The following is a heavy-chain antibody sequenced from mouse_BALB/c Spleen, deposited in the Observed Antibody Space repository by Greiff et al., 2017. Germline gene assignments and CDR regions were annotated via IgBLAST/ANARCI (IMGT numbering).Heavy chain of an antibody. V-gene: IGHV1-69*02. CDR1: GYTFTSYW. D-gene: IGHD2-14*01. J-gene: IGHJ4*01. Sequence: QVQLQQPGAELVKPGAPVKLSCKASGYTFTSYWMNWVKQRPGRGLEWIGRIDPSDSETHYNQKFKDKATLTVDKSSSTAYIQLSSLTSEDSAVYYCARSGYRYDAPYYAMDYWGQGTSVTVSS. CDR3: ARSGYRYDAPYYAMDY. CDR2: IDPSDSET.